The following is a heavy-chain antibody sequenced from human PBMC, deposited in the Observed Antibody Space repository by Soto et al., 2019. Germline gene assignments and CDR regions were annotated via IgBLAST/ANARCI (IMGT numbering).Heavy chain of an antibody. CDR3: ATGPSSSNGYRQFDY. CDR1: GGSISTSNW. D-gene: IGHD6-25*01. V-gene: IGHV4-39*01. J-gene: IGHJ4*02. CDR2: IYYTGMT. Sequence: PSETLSLTCAVSGGSISTSNWWSWVRQPPGKGLEWITSIYYTGMTYYNPSLKSRVTISVDTSKNQFSLKLSSVTAADRAVYCCATGPSSSNGYRQFDYLGQGTLVTVS.